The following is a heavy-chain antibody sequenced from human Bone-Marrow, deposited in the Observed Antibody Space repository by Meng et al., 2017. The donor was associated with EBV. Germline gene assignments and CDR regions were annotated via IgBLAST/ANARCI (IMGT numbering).Heavy chain of an antibody. CDR3: ARGQGYCSGGSCYSWWFDP. J-gene: IGHJ5*02. CDR1: GGSISSGGYS. Sequence: QLQRQESGSGLVQPSQTLALTCAVSGGSISSGGYSWSWIRQPPGKGLEWIGYIYHSGSTYYNPSLKSRVTISVDRSKNQFSLKLSSVTAADTAVYYCARGQGYCSGGSCYSWWFDPWGQGTLVTVSS. CDR2: IYHSGST. V-gene: IGHV4-30-2*01. D-gene: IGHD2-15*01.